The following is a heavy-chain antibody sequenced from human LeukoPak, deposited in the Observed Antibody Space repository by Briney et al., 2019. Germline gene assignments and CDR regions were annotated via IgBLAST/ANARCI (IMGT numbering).Heavy chain of an antibody. Sequence: GGSLSLSCVASGFSFNNCAMNGARQAPGKGLEWVSLIIGSSGTTFYADSVKGRFTISRDKSKSTLYLQMNSLRAEDTAVYYCAKGAYDYIEIAYFDYWGQGSLVTVSS. V-gene: IGHV3-23*01. D-gene: IGHD5-12*01. CDR1: GFSFNNCA. J-gene: IGHJ4*02. CDR3: AKGAYDYIEIAYFDY. CDR2: IIGSSGTT.